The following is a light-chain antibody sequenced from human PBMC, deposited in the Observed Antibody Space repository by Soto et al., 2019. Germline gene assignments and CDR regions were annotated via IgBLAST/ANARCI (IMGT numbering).Light chain of an antibody. Sequence: QSALTQPRSVSGSHGQSVTISCTGTSTDVGASNNVSWYQQLPGRAPKLMIYEVSERPSGVPDRFSGSKSGNTASLTISGLQADDEADYYCCSYAVTFYVFGTGTKVTVL. V-gene: IGLV2-11*01. CDR3: CSYAVTFYV. CDR2: EVS. J-gene: IGLJ1*01. CDR1: STDVGASNN.